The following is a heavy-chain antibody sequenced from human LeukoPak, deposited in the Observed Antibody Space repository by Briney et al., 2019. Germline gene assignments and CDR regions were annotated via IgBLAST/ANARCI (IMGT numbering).Heavy chain of an antibody. CDR1: GFTFSSYG. J-gene: IGHJ4*02. Sequence: PGGSLRLSCAASGFTFSSYGMHWVRQAPGKGLEWVAVISHDGSNKYYADSVKGRFTISRDNSKNTLYLQMNSLRAEDTAVYYCAKDSSPAHSALFDYWGQGTLVTVSS. CDR2: ISHDGSNK. CDR3: AKDSSPAHSALFDY. V-gene: IGHV3-30*18. D-gene: IGHD2-15*01.